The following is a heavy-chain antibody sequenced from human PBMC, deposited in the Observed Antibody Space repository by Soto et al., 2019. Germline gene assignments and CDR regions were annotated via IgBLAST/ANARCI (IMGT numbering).Heavy chain of an antibody. Sequence: GGSLSLSCSASGFSVSSNYMNWVRQAPGKGLEWVSVIYSGGDTHYTDSVKGRFTISRDNSKNTLYLQMNSLRAEDTAVYYCARRQQLVQDHYYYYYGMDVWGQGTTVTVSS. V-gene: IGHV3-66*02. J-gene: IGHJ6*02. CDR2: IYSGGDT. CDR3: ARRQQLVQDHYYYYYGMDV. CDR1: GFSVSSNY. D-gene: IGHD6-13*01.